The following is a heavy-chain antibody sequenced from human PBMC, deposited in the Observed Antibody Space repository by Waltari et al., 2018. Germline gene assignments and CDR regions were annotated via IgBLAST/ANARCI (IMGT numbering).Heavy chain of an antibody. Sequence: QVQLQESGPGLVRPSDTLSLTCTVYGGSVSSLYWGWFRQPPGKGLAWIGHIYVSGTTNRNPSLKKRVSISADTLKNQFSLTLYSVTAADTAVYYCAREGGNSVYADFRYFDYWGQGILVTASS. CDR3: AREGGNSVYADFRYFDY. V-gene: IGHV4-59*02. CDR2: IYVSGTT. J-gene: IGHJ4*02. D-gene: IGHD5-12*01. CDR1: GGSVSSLY.